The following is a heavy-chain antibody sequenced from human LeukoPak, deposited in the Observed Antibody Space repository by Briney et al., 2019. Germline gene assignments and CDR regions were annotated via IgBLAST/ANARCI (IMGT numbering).Heavy chain of an antibody. CDR3: ARGWLVI. CDR2: ISSPGSK. Sequence: LEWVSIISSPGSKYYADSVKGRFTISRDNSKNTVYLQMNSLRAEDTAVYYCARGWLVIWGQGTLVTVSS. V-gene: IGHV3-66*03. D-gene: IGHD6-19*01. J-gene: IGHJ4*02.